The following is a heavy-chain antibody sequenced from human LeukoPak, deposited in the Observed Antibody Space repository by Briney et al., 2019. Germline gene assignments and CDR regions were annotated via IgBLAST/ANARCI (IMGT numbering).Heavy chain of an antibody. CDR2: IWYDGSQR. CDR3: ARDTTEGVLSLDV. J-gene: IGHJ6*02. D-gene: IGHD2-8*01. V-gene: IGHV3-33*08. Sequence: PGGSLRLSCAASGFTFSIYAMHWVRQAPGKGPEWVAVIWYDGSQRYYAESVKGRFTISRDNSKNTLDLQMSSLRVEDTAVYYCARDTTEGVLSLDVWGQGTTVTVSS. CDR1: GFTFSIYA.